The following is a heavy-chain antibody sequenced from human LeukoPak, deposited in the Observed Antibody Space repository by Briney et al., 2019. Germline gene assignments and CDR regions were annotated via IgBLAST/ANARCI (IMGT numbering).Heavy chain of an antibody. CDR2: ISYDGSNK. V-gene: IGHV3-30*04. D-gene: IGHD3-16*01. CDR3: ARDFRAGGVTSKAFDI. CDR1: GFAFSNYA. Sequence: GGSLRLSCAASGFAFSNYAIHWVCQAPGKGLEWVAVISYDGSNKYYADSVKGRFTISRDNSKNTLYLQMNSLRAEDTAVYYCARDFRAGGVTSKAFDIWGQGTMVTVSS. J-gene: IGHJ3*02.